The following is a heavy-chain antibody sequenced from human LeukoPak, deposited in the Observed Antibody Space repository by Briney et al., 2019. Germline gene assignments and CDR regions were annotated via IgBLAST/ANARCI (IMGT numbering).Heavy chain of an antibody. D-gene: IGHD4-17*01. CDR3: ARARGDGDYYFDY. CDR1: GFTFSSYW. J-gene: IGHJ4*02. V-gene: IGHV3-74*01. CDR2: INSDGTST. Sequence: GGSLRLSXAASGFTFSSYWMHWVRQAPGKGLVWVSRINSDGTSTSYADSVKGRFTISRDNAKNTLYLQMNSLRAEDTAVYYCARARGDGDYYFDYWGQGTLVTVSS.